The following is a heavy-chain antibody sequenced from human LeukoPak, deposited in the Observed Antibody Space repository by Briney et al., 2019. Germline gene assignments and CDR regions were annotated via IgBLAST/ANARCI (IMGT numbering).Heavy chain of an antibody. J-gene: IGHJ4*02. D-gene: IGHD4-17*01. V-gene: IGHV3-23*01. CDR2: ISGSDGST. Sequence: GGSLRLSCAASGFTFSSYAMSWVRQAPGKGLEWVSGISGSDGSTNYADSVKGRFTISRENSKNTLYLHMNSLRAEDTAVYYCAKKAEYGDSPPDPCFDYWGQGTLVTVSS. CDR1: GFTFSSYA. CDR3: AKKAEYGDSPPDPCFDY.